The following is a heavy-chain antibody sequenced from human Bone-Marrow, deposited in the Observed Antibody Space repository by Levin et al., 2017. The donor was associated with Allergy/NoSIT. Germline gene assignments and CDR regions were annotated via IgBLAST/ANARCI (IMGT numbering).Heavy chain of an antibody. J-gene: IGHJ6*02. CDR2: IYHSGST. D-gene: IGHD2-2*01. CDR1: GGSISSGGYS. V-gene: IGHV4-30-2*01. Sequence: SETLSLTCAVSGGSISSGGYSWSWIRQPPGKGLEWIGYIYHSGSTYYNPSLKSRVTISVDRSKNQFSLKLSSVTAADTAVYYCARARSTSNYYYYGMDVWGQGTTVTVSS. CDR3: ARARSTSNYYYYGMDV.